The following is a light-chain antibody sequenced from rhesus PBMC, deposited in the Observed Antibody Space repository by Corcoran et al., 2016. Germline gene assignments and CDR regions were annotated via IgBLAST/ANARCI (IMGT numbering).Light chain of an antibody. Sequence: ETVVTQSPATLSLSPGERATLSCRASQSVGSYLAWYQQKPGQAPRLLINVASSRATGIHNRFSGSCAGTDVTLTISSLEPEDVGVYYCQQSSNLWTFGQGTKVEIK. CDR1: QSVGSY. V-gene: IGKV3-24*04. CDR2: VAS. J-gene: IGKJ1*01. CDR3: QQSSNLWT.